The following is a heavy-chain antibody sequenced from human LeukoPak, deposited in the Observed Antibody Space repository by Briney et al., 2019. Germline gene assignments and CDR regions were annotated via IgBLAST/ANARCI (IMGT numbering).Heavy chain of an antibody. V-gene: IGHV3-30*18. D-gene: IGHD3-22*01. CDR1: GLTFSSYG. CDR2: ISYDGSNK. J-gene: IGHJ4*02. CDR3: AKIEAQSYYDSQGPY. Sequence: GGSLRLSCAASGLTFSSYGMHWVRQAPGKGLEWVAVISYDGSNKYYADSVKGRFTISRDNSKNTLYLQMNSLRAEDTAVYYCAKIEAQSYYDSQGPYWGQGTLVTVSS.